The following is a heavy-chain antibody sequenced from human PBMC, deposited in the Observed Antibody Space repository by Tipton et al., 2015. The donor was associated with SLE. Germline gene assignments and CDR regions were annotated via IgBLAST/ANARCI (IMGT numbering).Heavy chain of an antibody. CDR1: GFTFSSYA. CDR3: AKDRGLTRYSSKLDF. Sequence: SLRLSCAASGFTFSSYAMHWVRQAPGKGLEWVAVISYDGSNKYYADSLKGRFTISRDNSKNTLFLQMSSLRAEDTAVYYCAKDRGLTRYSSKLDFWGQGTQVTVSS. V-gene: IGHV3-30*04. CDR2: ISYDGSNK. D-gene: IGHD3-10*01. J-gene: IGHJ4*02.